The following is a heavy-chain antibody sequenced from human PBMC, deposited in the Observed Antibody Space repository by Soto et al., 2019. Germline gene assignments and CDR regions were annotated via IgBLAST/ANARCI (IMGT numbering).Heavy chain of an antibody. D-gene: IGHD6-19*01. CDR1: GYTFTGYY. CDR2: INPNSGGT. Sequence: ASVKVSCKASGYTFTGYYMHWVRQAPGQGLEWTGWINPNSGGTNYAQKFQGWVTMTRDTSISTAYMELSRLRSDDTAVYYCARGSAVYYYYGMDVWGQGTTVTVSS. V-gene: IGHV1-2*04. J-gene: IGHJ6*02. CDR3: ARGSAVYYYYGMDV.